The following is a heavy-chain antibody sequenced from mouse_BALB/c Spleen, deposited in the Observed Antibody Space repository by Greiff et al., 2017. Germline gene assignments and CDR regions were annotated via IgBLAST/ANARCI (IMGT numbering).Heavy chain of an antibody. Sequence: QVQLQQSGAELVRPGPSVKVSCKASGYAFTNYLIEWVKQRPGQGLEWIGVINPGSGGTNYNEKFKGKATLTADKSSSTAYMQLSSLTSDDSAVYFCARGEARSMDYWGQGTSVTVSS. CDR2: INPGSGGT. J-gene: IGHJ4*01. CDR3: ARGEARSMDY. V-gene: IGHV1-54*01. D-gene: IGHD3-1*01. CDR1: GYAFTNYL.